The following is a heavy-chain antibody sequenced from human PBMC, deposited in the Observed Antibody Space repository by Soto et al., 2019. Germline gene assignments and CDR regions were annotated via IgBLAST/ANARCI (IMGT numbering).Heavy chain of an antibody. CDR2: IFHDGTA. Sequence: SETLSLTCAVSGVSISSGNWWTWVRQTPQRGLEYIGEIFHDGTANYYPSFERRVAISVDTSKNQFSLKLTSVTAADTAIYFCARLVCDTRLNYMYFDFWGQGALVTAPQ. V-gene: IGHV4-4*02. CDR1: GVSISSGNW. CDR3: ARLVCDTRLNYMYFDF. J-gene: IGHJ4*02. D-gene: IGHD3-10*01.